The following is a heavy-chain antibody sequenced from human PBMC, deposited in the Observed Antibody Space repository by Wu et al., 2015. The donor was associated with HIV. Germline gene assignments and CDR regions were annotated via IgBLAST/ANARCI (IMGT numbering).Heavy chain of an antibody. Sequence: QVQLVQSGAEVKKPGASVKVSCKASGYTFTSYDINWVRQATGQGLEWMGWMNPNSGNTGYAQKFQGRVTMTRNTSISTAYMELRSLRSDDTAVYYCARVAQSGYDLDYWGQGTLVTVSS. J-gene: IGHJ4*02. CDR2: MNPNSGNT. V-gene: IGHV1-8*01. D-gene: IGHD5-12*01. CDR3: ARVAQSGYDLDY. CDR1: GYTFTSYD.